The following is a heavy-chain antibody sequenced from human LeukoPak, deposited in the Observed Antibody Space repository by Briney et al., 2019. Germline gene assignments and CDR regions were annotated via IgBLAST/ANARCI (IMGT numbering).Heavy chain of an antibody. D-gene: IGHD3-10*01. CDR2: IYYSGST. J-gene: IGHJ4*02. CDR1: GGSISSYY. Sequence: SETLSLTCTVSGGSISSYYWSWIRQPPGKGLEWIGNIYYSGSTYYNPSLKSRVTISVDTSKNQFSLKLSSVTAADTAVYYCVRSYYSGSGSLNYYFDYWGQGTLVTVSS. CDR3: VRSYYSGSGSLNYYFDY. V-gene: IGHV4-59*04.